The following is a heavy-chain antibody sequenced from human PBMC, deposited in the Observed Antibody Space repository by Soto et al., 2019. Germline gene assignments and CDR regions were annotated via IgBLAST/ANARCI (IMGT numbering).Heavy chain of an antibody. D-gene: IGHD2-21*02. CDR3: ASSSGVVVVTAPFDP. Sequence: SETLSLTCTVSGGSISSGGYYWSWIRQHPGKGLEWIGYIYYSGSTYYNPSLKSRVAISVDTSKNQFSLKLSSVTAADTAVYYWASSSGVVVVTAPFDPRGQGTLVTVAS. J-gene: IGHJ5*02. V-gene: IGHV4-31*03. CDR1: GGSISSGGYY. CDR2: IYYSGST.